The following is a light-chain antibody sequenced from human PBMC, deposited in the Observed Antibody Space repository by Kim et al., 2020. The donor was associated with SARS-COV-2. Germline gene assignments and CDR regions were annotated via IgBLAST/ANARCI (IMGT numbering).Light chain of an antibody. V-gene: IGLV7-46*01. CDR2: DTS. Sequence: PGGTVTLTCGSSTGAVTSGHYPYWFQQKPSQAPRTLIYDTSNKHSWTPARFSGSLLGGKADLTLSGAQPEDEAEYYCLLSYSGARVFGGGTQLTVL. CDR1: TGAVTSGHY. CDR3: LLSYSGARV. J-gene: IGLJ2*01.